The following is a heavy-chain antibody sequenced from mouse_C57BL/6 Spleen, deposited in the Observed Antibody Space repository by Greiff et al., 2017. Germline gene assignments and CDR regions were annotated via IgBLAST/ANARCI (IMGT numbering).Heavy chain of an antibody. V-gene: IGHV1-53*01. D-gene: IGHD1-1*01. CDR3: ARSGVITTVVDFDY. CDR2: INPGNGGT. CDR1: GYTFTSYW. J-gene: IGHJ2*01. Sequence: QVQLQQPGTELVKPGASVKLSCKASGYTFTSYWMHWVKQRPGQGLEWIGNINPGNGGTNYNEKFKSKATLTVDKSSSTAYMQLSSLTSEDAAVYYCARSGVITTVVDFDYWGQGTTLTVSS.